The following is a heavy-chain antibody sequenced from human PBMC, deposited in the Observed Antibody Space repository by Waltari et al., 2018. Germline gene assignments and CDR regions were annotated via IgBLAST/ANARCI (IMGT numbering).Heavy chain of an antibody. D-gene: IGHD3-22*01. CDR2: IYHSGSN. CDR1: GGPIRRVGSS. J-gene: IGHJ3*02. CDR3: ARGGVSYYDSSGYDFDI. V-gene: IGHV4-30-2*01. Sequence: LQLQESGSGLVKPSQTLSLTCAVSGGPIRRVGSSSGWIRYPPGPGLESSGYIYHSGSNYYNPSLKSRVNISVDRSKNQFSLKLSSVTAADTAEYYCARGGVSYYDSSGYDFDIWGQGTMVTVSS.